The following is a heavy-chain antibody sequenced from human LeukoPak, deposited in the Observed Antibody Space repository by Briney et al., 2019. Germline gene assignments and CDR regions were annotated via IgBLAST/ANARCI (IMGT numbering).Heavy chain of an antibody. J-gene: IGHJ4*02. Sequence: ASVKVSCKDSGYSFTSYHIAWVRQAPGRGLEWMGWIAAYNGIPKYAENPQGRVTMTIDPSTNTAYLELRSLTSDDTAVYYCARDHSGFHFDYWGQGTLVTVSS. V-gene: IGHV1-18*01. D-gene: IGHD3-10*01. CDR3: ARDHSGFHFDY. CDR2: IAAYNGIP. CDR1: GYSFTSYH.